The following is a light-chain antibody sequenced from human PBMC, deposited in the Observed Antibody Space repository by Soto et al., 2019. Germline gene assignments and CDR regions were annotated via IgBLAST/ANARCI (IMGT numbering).Light chain of an antibody. CDR3: QQLNSYPRT. CDR2: DAS. Sequence: DIQMTQSPSTLTASVGDRVSITCRASQSISTYLAWYQQKPGKAPKVLIYDASSLESGVPSRFSGSGSGTEFTLTISTLQPDDFATYYCQQLNSYPRTFGGGTKVDIK. J-gene: IGKJ4*01. CDR1: QSISTY. V-gene: IGKV1-5*01.